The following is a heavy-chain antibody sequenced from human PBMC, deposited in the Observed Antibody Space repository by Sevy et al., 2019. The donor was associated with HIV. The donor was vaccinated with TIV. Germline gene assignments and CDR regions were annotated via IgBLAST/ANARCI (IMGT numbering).Heavy chain of an antibody. V-gene: IGHV4-39*01. CDR1: GGSISSSSYY. Sequence: SETLSLTCTVSGGSISSSSYYWGWIRQPPGKGLEWIGSIYYSGSTYYNPSLKSRVTISVDTSKNQFSLKLGSVTAADTAVYYCARQLVDYHLGELSWGYWGQGTLVTVSS. CDR3: ARQLVDYHLGELSWGY. J-gene: IGHJ4*02. D-gene: IGHD3-16*02. CDR2: IYYSGST.